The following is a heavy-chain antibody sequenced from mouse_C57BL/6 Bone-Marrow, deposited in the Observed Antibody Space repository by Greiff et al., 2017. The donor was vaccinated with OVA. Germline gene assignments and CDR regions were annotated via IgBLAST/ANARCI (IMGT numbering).Heavy chain of an antibody. V-gene: IGHV3-8*01. CDR2: ISYSGST. Sequence: EVKLQESGPGLAKPSQTLSLTCSVTGYSITSDYWNWIRKFPGNKLEYIGYISYSGSTYYNPSLKSRISITRDTSKNQYYLQLNSVTTEDTATYYCARYPNYYGSRWYFDVWGTGTTVTVSS. J-gene: IGHJ1*03. CDR1: GYSITSDY. D-gene: IGHD1-1*01. CDR3: ARYPNYYGSRWYFDV.